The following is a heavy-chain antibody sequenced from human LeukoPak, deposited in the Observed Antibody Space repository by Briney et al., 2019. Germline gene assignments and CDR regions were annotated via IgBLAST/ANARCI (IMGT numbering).Heavy chain of an antibody. CDR3: ARGNYYDSGSYFDY. CDR2: ISAYNGNT. D-gene: IGHD3-10*01. J-gene: IGHJ4*02. Sequence: ASVKVSCRAPGYTFSNYGINWVRQAPGQGLEWMGWISAYNGNTNYAQNLQGRVTMTTDTSTSTAYMELRSLRSDDTAVYYCARGNYYDSGSYFDYWGQGTLVTVSS. V-gene: IGHV1-18*01. CDR1: GYTFSNYG.